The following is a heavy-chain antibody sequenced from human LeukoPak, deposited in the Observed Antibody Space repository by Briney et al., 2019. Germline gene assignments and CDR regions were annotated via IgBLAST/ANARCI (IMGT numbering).Heavy chain of an antibody. Sequence: PGRSLRLSCAASGFTFSSYDMHWVRQAPGKGLEWVAVIWYDGSNKYYADSVKGRFTISRDNSKNTLYLQMNSLRAEDTAVYYRARGPHSSSWYYYYGMDVWGQGTTVTVSS. CDR2: IWYDGSNK. J-gene: IGHJ6*02. V-gene: IGHV3-33*01. D-gene: IGHD6-13*01. CDR1: GFTFSSYD. CDR3: ARGPHSSSWYYYYGMDV.